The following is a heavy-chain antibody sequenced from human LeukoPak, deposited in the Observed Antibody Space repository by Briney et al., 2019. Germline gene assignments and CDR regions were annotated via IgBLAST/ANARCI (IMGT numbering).Heavy chain of an antibody. V-gene: IGHV6-1*01. Sequence: SQTLSLTCAISGDSVSGNTTAWNWIRQSPSRGLEWLGNPYSRSRWYHDYAVSVTSRISISADTSKNQFSLQLISVTPDDTAIYFCARGISRFNWFDTWGQGTLVTVSS. J-gene: IGHJ5*02. CDR2: PYSRSRWYH. CDR1: GDSVSGNTTA. D-gene: IGHD3-10*01. CDR3: ARGISRFNWFDT.